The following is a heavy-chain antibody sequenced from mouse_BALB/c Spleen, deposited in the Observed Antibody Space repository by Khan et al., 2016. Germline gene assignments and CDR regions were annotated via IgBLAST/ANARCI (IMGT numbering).Heavy chain of an antibody. CDR2: INTNTGEP. Sequence: QIQLVQSGPELKKPGETVKISCKASGYTFTNYGMNWVKQAPGKGLKWMGWINTNTGEPTYAEEFKGRFAFSLETSASTAYLQINNLKNEDTATSFSARYYGSSYYAMDYWGQGTSVTVSS. CDR1: GYTFTNYG. V-gene: IGHV9-3*02. D-gene: IGHD1-1*01. J-gene: IGHJ4*01. CDR3: ARYYGSSYYAMDY.